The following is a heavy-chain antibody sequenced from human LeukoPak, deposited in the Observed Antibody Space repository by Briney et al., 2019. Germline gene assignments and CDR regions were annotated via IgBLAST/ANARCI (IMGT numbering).Heavy chain of an antibody. Sequence: PSETLSLTCTVSGGSSSSYYWSWIRQPPGKGLEWVGYIYYSGSTNYNPSLKSRVTISLDTSKNQFSLKLSSVTAADTAVYYCARAPRDYYDSSGYYQGYYFDYWGQGTLVTVSS. CDR1: GGSSSSYY. J-gene: IGHJ4*02. V-gene: IGHV4-59*01. CDR3: ARAPRDYYDSSGYYQGYYFDY. CDR2: IYYSGST. D-gene: IGHD3-22*01.